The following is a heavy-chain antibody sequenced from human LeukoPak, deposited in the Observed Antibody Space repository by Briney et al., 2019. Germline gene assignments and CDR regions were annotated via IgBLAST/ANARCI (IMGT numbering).Heavy chain of an antibody. Sequence: GGSLRLSCGASGFIFSSYAMSWVRQAPGKGLEWVSVIGDSGGWTHYADSVKGRFTISRDNSKNTLYFQMNSLRAEDTAVYYCASFYHYGMDVWGQGTTVTVSS. CDR3: ASFYHYGMDV. D-gene: IGHD3-16*02. V-gene: IGHV3-23*01. CDR2: IGDSGGWT. J-gene: IGHJ6*02. CDR1: GFIFSSYA.